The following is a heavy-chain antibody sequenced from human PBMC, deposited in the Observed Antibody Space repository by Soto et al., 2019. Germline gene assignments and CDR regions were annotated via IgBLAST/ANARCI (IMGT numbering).Heavy chain of an antibody. CDR1: GYTFTSYG. CDR2: ISAYNGNT. Sequence: GASVKVSCKASGYTFTSYGISWVRQAPGQGLEWMGWISAYNGNTNYAQKLQGRVTMTTDTSTSTAYMELRSLRSDDTAVYYCARDKEEAARVYYYYYMDVWGKGTTVTVSS. J-gene: IGHJ6*03. D-gene: IGHD6-6*01. V-gene: IGHV1-18*01. CDR3: ARDKEEAARVYYYYYMDV.